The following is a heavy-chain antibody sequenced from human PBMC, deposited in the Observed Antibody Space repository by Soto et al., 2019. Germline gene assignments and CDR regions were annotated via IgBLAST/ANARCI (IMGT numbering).Heavy chain of an antibody. J-gene: IGHJ4*02. D-gene: IGHD2-8*01. CDR2: ISYDGSHK. CDR1: GFTVSSYG. CDR3: ARDAVRPDY. Sequence: WSLRLSCAASGFTVSSYGIHWVRQPPGKGLEWVAVISYDGSHKFYADSVKGRFTLSRDVSKGTLYLQMNSLRAEDTAVYYCARDAVRPDYWGQGTLVTVSS. V-gene: IGHV3-30*03.